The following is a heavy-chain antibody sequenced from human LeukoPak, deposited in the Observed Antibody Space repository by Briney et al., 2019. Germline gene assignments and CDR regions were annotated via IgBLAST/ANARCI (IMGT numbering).Heavy chain of an antibody. CDR1: GGSISSSSYY. Sequence: SETLSLTCTVSGGSISSSSYYWGWIRQPPGKGLEWIGSIYHSGSTYYNPSLKSRVTISVDTSKNQFSLKLSSVTAADTAVYYCARAVRGKHYFDYWGQGTLVTVSS. J-gene: IGHJ4*02. CDR3: ARAVRGKHYFDY. D-gene: IGHD3-10*01. CDR2: IYHSGST. V-gene: IGHV4-39*07.